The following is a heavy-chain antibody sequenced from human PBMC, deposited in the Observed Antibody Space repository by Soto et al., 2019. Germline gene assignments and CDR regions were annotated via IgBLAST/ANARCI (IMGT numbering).Heavy chain of an antibody. CDR2: INHSGST. CDR3: ARGPRPRYCSGGSCYFWYFDL. D-gene: IGHD2-15*01. Sequence: QVQLQQWGAGLLKPSETLSLTCAVYGGSFSGYYWSWIRQPPGKGLEWIGEINHSGSTNYNPSLKSRVTISVDTSKTQFSLKLSSVTAADTAVYYCARGPRPRYCSGGSCYFWYFDLWGRGTLVTVSS. J-gene: IGHJ2*01. CDR1: GGSFSGYY. V-gene: IGHV4-34*01.